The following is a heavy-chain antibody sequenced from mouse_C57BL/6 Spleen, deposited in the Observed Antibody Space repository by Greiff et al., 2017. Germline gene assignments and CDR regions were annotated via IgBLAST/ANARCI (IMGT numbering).Heavy chain of an antibody. CDR3: ARSYYYGSFAY. Sequence: QVHVKQPGAELVRPGSSVKLSCKASGYTFTSYWMHWVKQRPIQGLEWIGNIDPSDSETHYNQKFKDKATLTVDKSSSTAYMQLSSLTSEDSAVYYCARSYYYGSFAYWGQGTLVTVSA. CDR1: GYTFTSYW. D-gene: IGHD1-1*01. V-gene: IGHV1-52*01. CDR2: IDPSDSET. J-gene: IGHJ3*01.